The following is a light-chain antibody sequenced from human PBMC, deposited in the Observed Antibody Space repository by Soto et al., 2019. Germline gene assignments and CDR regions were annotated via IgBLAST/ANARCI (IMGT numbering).Light chain of an antibody. V-gene: IGKV3-20*01. J-gene: IGKJ5*01. CDR3: QQYGSSPPT. Sequence: EIVLTQSPGTLPFSPGATATPPFRVGQSVSSSYLAWYQQKPGQAPRLLIYGASSRATGIPDRFSGSGSGTDFTLTISRLEPEDFAVYYCQQYGSSPPTFGQGTRLEI. CDR2: GAS. CDR1: QSVSSSY.